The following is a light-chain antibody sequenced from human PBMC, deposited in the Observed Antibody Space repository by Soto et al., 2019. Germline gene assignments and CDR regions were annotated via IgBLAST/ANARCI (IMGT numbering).Light chain of an antibody. CDR1: QTISSW. Sequence: DIQMTQSPSTLSGSVGDRVTITCRASQTISSWLAWYQQKPGKAPKLLIYKASTLKSGVPSRFSGSGSGTQLPLTISSLQPDDFATYYCQHYNSYSAAFGQGTKVHIK. CDR2: KAS. V-gene: IGKV1-5*03. CDR3: QHYNSYSAA. J-gene: IGKJ1*01.